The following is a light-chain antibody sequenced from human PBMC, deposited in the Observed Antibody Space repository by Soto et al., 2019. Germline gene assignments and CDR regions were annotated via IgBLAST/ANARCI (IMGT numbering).Light chain of an antibody. CDR2: DAS. J-gene: IGKJ1*01. Sequence: DIQMTQSPSTLSASVGDRVTITCRASQSISSWLAWYQQKPGKAPKLLIYDASSLESGVPSRFSGSGSGTEFTLTISSLQPDDFAVYYCQQYGSSLWTFGQGTKVEIK. CDR3: QQYGSSLWT. CDR1: QSISSW. V-gene: IGKV1-5*01.